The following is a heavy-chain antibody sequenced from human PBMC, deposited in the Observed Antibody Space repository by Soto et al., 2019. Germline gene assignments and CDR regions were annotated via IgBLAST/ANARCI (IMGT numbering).Heavy chain of an antibody. V-gene: IGHV4-4*02. CDR3: ARDVKSGTGSSWLQLTYGMDV. J-gene: IGHJ6*02. CDR2: IYHSGST. Sequence: SETLSLTCAVSGGSISSSNWWSWVRQPPGKGLEWIGEIYHSGSTNYNPSLKSRVTISVDKSKNQFSLKLSSVTAADTAVYYCARDVKSGTGSSWLQLTYGMDVWGQGTTVTVSS. D-gene: IGHD6-13*01. CDR1: GGSISSSNW.